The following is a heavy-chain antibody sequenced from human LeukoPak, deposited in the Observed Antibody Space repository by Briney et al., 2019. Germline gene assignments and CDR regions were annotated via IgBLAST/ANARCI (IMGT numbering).Heavy chain of an antibody. CDR2: ISGSGGST. V-gene: IGHV3-23*01. D-gene: IGHD1-26*01. J-gene: IGHJ4*02. Sequence: PGGSLRLSRAASGFTFSSYAMSWVRQAPGKGLEWVSAISGSGGSTYYADSVKGRFTISRDNSKNTLYLQMNSLRAEDTAVYYCAKDLVVGATSLPFDWGQGTLVTVSS. CDR3: AKDLVVGATSLPFD. CDR1: GFTFSSYA.